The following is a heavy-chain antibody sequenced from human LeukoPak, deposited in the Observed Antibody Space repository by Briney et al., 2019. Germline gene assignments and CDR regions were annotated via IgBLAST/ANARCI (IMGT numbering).Heavy chain of an antibody. CDR1: GFTFSSHE. CDR2: ISSSGSTI. J-gene: IGHJ6*02. Sequence: GRSLRLSCAASGFTFSSHEMNWVSQAPGKGLEWVSCISSSGSTIYYADSVKGRFTISRDNARNSLYLQMNSLRVEDTAVYYCARRTYGMDVWGQGTTVTVSS. CDR3: ARRTYGMDV. V-gene: IGHV3-48*03.